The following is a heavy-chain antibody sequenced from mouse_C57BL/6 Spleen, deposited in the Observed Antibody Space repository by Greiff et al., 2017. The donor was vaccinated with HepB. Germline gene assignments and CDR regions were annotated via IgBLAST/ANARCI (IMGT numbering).Heavy chain of an antibody. D-gene: IGHD1-1*01. CDR2: IDPETGGT. J-gene: IGHJ1*03. CDR1: GYTFTDYE. CDR3: TRGGYYGSPYWYFDV. V-gene: IGHV1-15*01. Sequence: QVQLQQSGAELVRPGASVTLSCKASGYTFTDYEMHWVKQTPVHGLEWIGAIDPETGGTAYNQKFKGKAILTADKSSSTAYMELRSLTSEDSAVYYCTRGGYYGSPYWYFDVWGTGTTVTVSS.